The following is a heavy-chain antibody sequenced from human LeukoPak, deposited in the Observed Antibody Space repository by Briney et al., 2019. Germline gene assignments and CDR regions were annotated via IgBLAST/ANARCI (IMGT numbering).Heavy chain of an antibody. CDR2: ISGSGAKT. Sequence: PGGSLRLSCAASGFTFNTYSMNWVRQAPGKGLEWVSSISGSGAKTYYADSVKGRFTISRDNSKNTLYLQMNSLRAEDTAVYYCAKPSITMIVEDAFDIWAKGQWSPSLQ. D-gene: IGHD3-22*01. J-gene: IGHJ3*02. CDR1: GFTFNTYS. V-gene: IGHV3-23*01. CDR3: AKPSITMIVEDAFDI.